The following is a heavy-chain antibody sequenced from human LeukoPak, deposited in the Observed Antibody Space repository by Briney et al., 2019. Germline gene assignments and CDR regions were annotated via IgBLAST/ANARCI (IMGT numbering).Heavy chain of an antibody. Sequence: SETLSLTCAVSGGSISSGGYSWSWIRQPPGKGLEWIGYIYHSGSTYYNPSLKSRVTISVDTSKNQFSLKLSSVTAADTAVYYCARGAAAGTYYFDYWGQGTLVTVSS. D-gene: IGHD6-13*01. CDR3: ARGAAAGTYYFDY. CDR2: IYHSGST. J-gene: IGHJ4*02. V-gene: IGHV4-30-2*01. CDR1: GGSISSGGYS.